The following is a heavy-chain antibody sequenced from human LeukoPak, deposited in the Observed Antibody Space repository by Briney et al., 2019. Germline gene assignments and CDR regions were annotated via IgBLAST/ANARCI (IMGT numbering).Heavy chain of an antibody. CDR1: GFNFGSYW. D-gene: IGHD3/OR15-3a*01. V-gene: IGHV3-7*01. CDR3: ARSMWPEDC. Sequence: GGSLRLSCVGSGFNFGSYWMSWVRQAPGKGLEWVANIIRDGSAKYYLDSVKGRFTISRDNAKNSVWLQMDSLRVDDTAIYYCARSMWPEDCWGQGTLVRVSS. CDR2: IIRDGSAK. J-gene: IGHJ4*02.